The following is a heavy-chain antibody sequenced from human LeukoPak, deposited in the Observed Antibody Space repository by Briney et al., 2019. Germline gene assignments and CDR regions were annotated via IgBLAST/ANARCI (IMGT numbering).Heavy chain of an antibody. Sequence: PGGSLRLSCSASGFTFSSYTMHWVRQAPGKGLEPVSAISLNGDTTYYADSVKGRFTISRDNSKDTLYLQMSSLRTEDTAVYYCVRGYSFGPYGMDVWGQGTTVTVSS. J-gene: IGHJ6*02. CDR2: ISLNGDTT. CDR3: VRGYSFGPYGMDV. V-gene: IGHV3-64D*09. D-gene: IGHD2-15*01. CDR1: GFTFSSYT.